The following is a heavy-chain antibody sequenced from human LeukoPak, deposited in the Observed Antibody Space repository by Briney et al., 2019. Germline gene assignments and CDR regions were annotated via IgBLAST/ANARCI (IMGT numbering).Heavy chain of an antibody. CDR3: ASYPRYSSTPPFDY. D-gene: IGHD2-2*01. J-gene: IGHJ4*02. CDR1: GYTFTGYY. V-gene: IGHV1-2*02. Sequence: ATVKVSCKPSGYTFTGYYMHWVRQAPGQGLEWMGWINPNTGETNSAQKFQGRVTMTRDTTINAAYMELTRLTSDDTAVYYCASYPRYSSTPPFDYWGQGTWSPSPQ. CDR2: INPNTGET.